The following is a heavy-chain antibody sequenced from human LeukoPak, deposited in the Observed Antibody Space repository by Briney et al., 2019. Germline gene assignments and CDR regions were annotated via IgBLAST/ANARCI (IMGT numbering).Heavy chain of an antibody. CDR1: GGSISDYY. D-gene: IGHD6-13*01. V-gene: IGHV4-59*01. CDR2: IYYTGSA. Sequence: PSETLSLTCTVSGGSISDYYWTWFRQPPEKGLEWIGFIYYTGSANYNPSLKSRVTISVDTSKNQFSLHLSSVTAADTAVYYCARDGVIRIAALYYFDYWGQGTLVTVSS. J-gene: IGHJ4*02. CDR3: ARDGVIRIAALYYFDY.